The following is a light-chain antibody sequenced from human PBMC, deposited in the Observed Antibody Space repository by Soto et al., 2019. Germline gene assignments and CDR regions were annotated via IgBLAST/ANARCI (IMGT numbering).Light chain of an antibody. CDR3: GTWDSSLSASYV. Sequence: VLTQPPAVSAAPGQKVTISCSGSSSNIGSNYVSWYQQLPGTAPKLLIYENNKRPSGIPDRFSGSKSGTSATLGITGLQTGDEADYYCGTWDSSLSASYVFGTGTKVTVL. V-gene: IGLV1-51*02. CDR2: ENN. CDR1: SSNIGSNY. J-gene: IGLJ1*01.